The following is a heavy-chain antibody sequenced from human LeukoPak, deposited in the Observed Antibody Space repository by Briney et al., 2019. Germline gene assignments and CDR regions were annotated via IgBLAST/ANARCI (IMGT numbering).Heavy chain of an antibody. J-gene: IGHJ4*02. CDR3: AREQYYYDSSGCVDY. CDR1: GFTFSSYE. D-gene: IGHD3-22*01. V-gene: IGHV3-48*03. Sequence: GSLRLSCAASGFTFSSYEMNLVRQAPGKGLEWVSYISSSGSTIYYADSVKGRFTISRDNAKNSLYLQMNSLRAEDTAVYYCAREQYYYDSSGCVDYWGQGTLVTVSS. CDR2: ISSSGSTI.